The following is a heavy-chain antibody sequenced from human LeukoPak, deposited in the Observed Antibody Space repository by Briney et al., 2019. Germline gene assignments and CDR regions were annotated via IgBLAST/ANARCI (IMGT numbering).Heavy chain of an antibody. V-gene: IGHV3-43*02. J-gene: IGHJ4*02. CDR2: ISGDGGST. D-gene: IGHD3-10*01. Sequence: GRTLRLSCAASGFTFDDYAMHWVRQAPGKGLEWVSLISGDGGSTYYADSVKGRFTISRENSKNTLYLQMNSLRAEDTAVYYCARSYGSGSYFHYWGQGALVTVSS. CDR3: ARSYGSGSYFHY. CDR1: GFTFDDYA.